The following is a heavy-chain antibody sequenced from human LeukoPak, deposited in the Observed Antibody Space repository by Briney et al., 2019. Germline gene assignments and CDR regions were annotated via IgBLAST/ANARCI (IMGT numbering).Heavy chain of an antibody. V-gene: IGHV3-30*02. Sequence: GGSLRLSCAASGFTFNSYGMHWVRQAPGKGLEWVAFIRYDGSNKYYADSVKGRFTIFRDNSKNTLHLQMHSLRVEDTAVYYCASKLLPAAEQGLAYWGQGTLVTVSS. CDR3: ASKLLPAAEQGLAY. D-gene: IGHD2-2*01. CDR2: IRYDGSNK. CDR1: GFTFNSYG. J-gene: IGHJ4*02.